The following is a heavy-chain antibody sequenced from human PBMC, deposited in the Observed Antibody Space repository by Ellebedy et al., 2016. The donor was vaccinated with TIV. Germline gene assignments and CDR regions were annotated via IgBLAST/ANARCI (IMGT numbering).Heavy chain of an antibody. D-gene: IGHD1-26*01. Sequence: GGSLRLXXVASGFTFDDFAMHWVRQAPGKGLEWVAVIWYDGSNKYYADSVKGRFTISRDNSKNTLYLQMNSLRAEDTAVYYCARGSGRGYPINWYFDLWGRGTLVTVSS. CDR1: GFTFDDFA. J-gene: IGHJ2*01. CDR3: ARGSGRGYPINWYFDL. V-gene: IGHV3-33*08. CDR2: IWYDGSNK.